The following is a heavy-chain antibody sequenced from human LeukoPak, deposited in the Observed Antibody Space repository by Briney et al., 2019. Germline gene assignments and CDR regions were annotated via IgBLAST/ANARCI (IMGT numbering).Heavy chain of an antibody. CDR2: IKQDGSEK. D-gene: IGHD6-19*01. V-gene: IGHV3-7*01. Sequence: GGSLRLSCAASGFTFSSYWMSWVRQAPGKGLEWVANIKQDGSEKYYVDSVKGRFTISRDNAKNSLYLQMNSLRAEDTAVYYCARYVKQWLAYYFDYWGQGTLVTVSS. CDR1: GFTFSSYW. J-gene: IGHJ4*02. CDR3: ARYVKQWLAYYFDY.